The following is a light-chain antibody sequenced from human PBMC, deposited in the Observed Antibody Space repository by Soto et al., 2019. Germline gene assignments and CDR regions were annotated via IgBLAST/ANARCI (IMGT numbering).Light chain of an antibody. Sequence: EIVMTQSPGTLSLSPGERATLSCRASQSVSSRYLGWYQQKPGQAPRLLIYGASSSATGIPDRFSGSGSGTDFTLTISRLEPEDFAVYYCQQYGSSPRTFGQGTKVEIK. CDR1: QSVSSRY. J-gene: IGKJ1*01. V-gene: IGKV3-20*01. CDR3: QQYGSSPRT. CDR2: GAS.